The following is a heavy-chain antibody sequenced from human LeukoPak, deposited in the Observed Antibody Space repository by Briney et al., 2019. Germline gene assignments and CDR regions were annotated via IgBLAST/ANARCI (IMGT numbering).Heavy chain of an antibody. Sequence: SVKVSCKASGGTFSSYAISWVRQAPGQGLEWMGRIIPILGIANYAQKFQGRVTITADKSTSTAYMELSSLRSEDTAVYYCAQEKPVFGELEYYYYGMDVWGQGTTVTVSS. CDR1: GGTFSSYA. CDR3: AQEKPVFGELEYYYYGMDV. D-gene: IGHD3-10*01. CDR2: IIPILGIA. J-gene: IGHJ6*02. V-gene: IGHV1-69*04.